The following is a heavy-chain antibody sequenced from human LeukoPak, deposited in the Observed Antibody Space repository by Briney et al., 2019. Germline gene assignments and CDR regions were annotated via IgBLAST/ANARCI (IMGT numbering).Heavy chain of an antibody. Sequence: GASVKVSCKASGYTFTSYGISWVRQAPGQGLEWMGWINPNSGGTNYAQKFQGRVTMTRDTSISTAYMELSRLRSDDTAVYYCARAAGPPYYFDYWGQGTLVTVSS. CDR3: ARAAGPPYYFDY. J-gene: IGHJ4*02. CDR1: GYTFTSYG. V-gene: IGHV1-2*02. D-gene: IGHD6-13*01. CDR2: INPNSGGT.